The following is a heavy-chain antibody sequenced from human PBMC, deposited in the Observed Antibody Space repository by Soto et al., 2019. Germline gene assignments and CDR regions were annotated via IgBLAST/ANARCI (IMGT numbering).Heavy chain of an antibody. Sequence: QVQLQESGPGLVKPSQTLSLTCTVSGGSISSGGYYWSWIRQHPGKGLEWIGYIYYSGSTYYNPYPKGRVTISVDTSKNQFALKLSSVTAADTAVYYCARDLQYSRLFYGMDVWGQGTTVTVSS. CDR3: ARDLQYSRLFYGMDV. J-gene: IGHJ6*02. V-gene: IGHV4-31*03. CDR1: GGSISSGGYY. D-gene: IGHD6-13*01. CDR2: IYYSGST.